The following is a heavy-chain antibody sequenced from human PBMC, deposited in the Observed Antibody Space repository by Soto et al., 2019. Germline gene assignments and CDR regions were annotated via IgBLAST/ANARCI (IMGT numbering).Heavy chain of an antibody. CDR3: ARDDSFRAFDY. CDR1: GFTFSSYA. CDR2: ISYDGSNK. J-gene: IGHJ4*02. D-gene: IGHD3-10*01. Sequence: GGSLRLSCAASGFTFSSYAMHWVRQAPGKGLEWVAVISYDGSNKYYADSVKGRFTISRDNSKNTLYLQMNSLRAEDTAVYYCARDDSFRAFDYWGQGTLVTVSS. V-gene: IGHV3-30*04.